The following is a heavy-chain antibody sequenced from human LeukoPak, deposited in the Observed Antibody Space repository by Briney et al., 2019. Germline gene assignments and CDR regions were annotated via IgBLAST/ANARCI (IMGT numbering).Heavy chain of an antibody. CDR1: EFTLNDYG. CDR2: ISSGGGSA. V-gene: IGHV3-74*01. CDR3: ARGSPTPNSRYFDL. J-gene: IGHJ2*01. D-gene: IGHD4-11*01. Sequence: PGGSLRLSCEASEFTLNDYGMHWVRQGPGKGLVWVSGISSGGGSANYADSVKGRFTISRDNAKNTLYLQMNSLRAEDTAVYYCARGSPTPNSRYFDLWGRGTLVTVSS.